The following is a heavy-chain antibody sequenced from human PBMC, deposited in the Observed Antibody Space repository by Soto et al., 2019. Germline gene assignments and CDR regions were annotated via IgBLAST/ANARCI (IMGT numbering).Heavy chain of an antibody. D-gene: IGHD3-16*01. V-gene: IGHV4-61*01. CDR3: ARWKYSYADLPGDWFDS. Sequence: QVQLQESGPGLVRPSETLSLTCTVSGASLTSGSYYWGWVRQPPGKGLEWIAYIYRSGSTNYNPSLKSRATISVDTSKNQFSLRLTSVTPADTAMYYCARWKYSYADLPGDWFDSWGQGTLVTVSS. CDR2: IYRSGST. J-gene: IGHJ5*01. CDR1: GASLTSGSYY.